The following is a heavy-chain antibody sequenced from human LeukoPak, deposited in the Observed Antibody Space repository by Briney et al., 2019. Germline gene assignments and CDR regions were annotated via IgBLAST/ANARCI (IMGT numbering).Heavy chain of an antibody. CDR2: ISSSGTTI. CDR1: GFTFSSYG. V-gene: IGHV3-48*01. D-gene: IGHD3-10*01. J-gene: IGHJ4*02. Sequence: GGSLRLSCAASGFTFSSYGMSWVRQAPGKGLEWISYISSSGTTIYYADSVKGRFTISRDNAKNSLSLQMNGLRADDTAVYYCARDFGSGRRRFDYWGRGTLVTVSS. CDR3: ARDFGSGRRRFDY.